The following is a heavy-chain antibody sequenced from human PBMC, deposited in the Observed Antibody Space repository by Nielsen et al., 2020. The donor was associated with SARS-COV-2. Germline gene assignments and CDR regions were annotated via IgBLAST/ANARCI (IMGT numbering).Heavy chain of an antibody. J-gene: IGHJ4*02. V-gene: IGHV3-33*01. D-gene: IGHD3-9*01. CDR3: ARWVSYDILTGYYNRLPGYFDY. CDR2: IWCDGSNK. Sequence: GESLKISCAASGFTFSSYGMHWVRQAPGKGLEWVAVIWCDGSNKYYADSVKGRFSISRDNSKNTLYLQMNSLRAEDTAVYYCARWVSYDILTGYYNRLPGYFDYWGQGTLVTVSS. CDR1: GFTFSSYG.